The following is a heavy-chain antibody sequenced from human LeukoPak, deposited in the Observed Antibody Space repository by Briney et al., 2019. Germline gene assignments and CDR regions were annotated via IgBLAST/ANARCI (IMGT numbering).Heavy chain of an antibody. CDR1: GGSISHYY. V-gene: IGHV4-59*01. CDR2: IYYSGTT. CDR3: AREDPQTTVPEGMDV. D-gene: IGHD4-17*01. Sequence: SETLSLTCTVSGGSISHYYWSWIRQSPGKGLERTGYIYYSGTTNYNPSLKSRVTISVDTSRNQFSLQLRSVTAADTAVYYCAREDPQTTVPEGMDVWGQGTTVIVSS. J-gene: IGHJ6*02.